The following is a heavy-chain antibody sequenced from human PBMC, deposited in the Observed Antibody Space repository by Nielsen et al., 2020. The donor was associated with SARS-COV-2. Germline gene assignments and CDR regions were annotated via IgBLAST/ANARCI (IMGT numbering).Heavy chain of an antibody. D-gene: IGHD3-10*01. J-gene: IGHJ5*02. CDR1: GGSISSGSYY. V-gene: IGHV4-61*02. Sequence: SETLSLTCTVSGGSISSGSYYWSWIRQPAGKGLERIGRIYTSGSTNYNPSLKSRVTISVDTSKNQFSLKLSSVTAADTAVYYCARDYKGDYYGSGSYYIRNWFDPWGQGTLVTVSS. CDR3: ARDYKGDYYGSGSYYIRNWFDP. CDR2: IYTSGST.